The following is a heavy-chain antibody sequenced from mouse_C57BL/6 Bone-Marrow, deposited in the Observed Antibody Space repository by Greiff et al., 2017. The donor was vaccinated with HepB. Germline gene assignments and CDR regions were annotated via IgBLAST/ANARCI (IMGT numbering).Heavy chain of an antibody. J-gene: IGHJ4*01. CDR1: GFSLSTFGMG. CDR2: IWWDYDK. CDR3: ARTWVLYYAMDY. D-gene: IGHD4-1*01. Sequence: QVTLKESGPGILQPSQTLSLTCSFSGFSLSTFGMGVGWIRQPSGKGLEWLAHIWWDYDKYYNPALTSRLTISKDTSKNQVFLKIANVDTADTATYYCARTWVLYYAMDYWGQGTSVTVSS. V-gene: IGHV8-8*01.